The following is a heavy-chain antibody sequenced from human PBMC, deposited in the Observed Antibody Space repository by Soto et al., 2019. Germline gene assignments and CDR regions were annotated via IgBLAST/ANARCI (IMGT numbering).Heavy chain of an antibody. CDR2: ISGSGGST. J-gene: IGHJ4*02. V-gene: IGHV3-23*01. CDR1: GFTFSSYA. D-gene: IGHD3-22*01. CDR3: AKDPTNYYDSSGYYYAY. Sequence: GGSLRLSCAASGFTFSSYAMSWVRQAPGKGLEWVSAISGSGGSTYYADSVKGRFTISRDNSKNTLYLQMNSLRAEDMAVYYCAKDPTNYYDSSGYYYAYWGQGTLVTVSS.